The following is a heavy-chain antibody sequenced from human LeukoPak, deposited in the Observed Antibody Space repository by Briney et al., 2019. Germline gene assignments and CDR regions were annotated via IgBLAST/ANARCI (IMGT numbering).Heavy chain of an antibody. V-gene: IGHV3-7*03. D-gene: IGHD5-18*01. CDR3: ASLDTAKQPLANH. Sequence: PGGSLRLSCVASGLIVSNHWMSWVRQAPGKGLGWVANIKEDRGREYYMDSVKGRFTISKDSAKNSLYLQMNSLRVEDTAMYYCASLDTAKQPLANHWGQGTLVTVSS. CDR2: IKEDRGRE. CDR1: GLIVSNHW. J-gene: IGHJ5*02.